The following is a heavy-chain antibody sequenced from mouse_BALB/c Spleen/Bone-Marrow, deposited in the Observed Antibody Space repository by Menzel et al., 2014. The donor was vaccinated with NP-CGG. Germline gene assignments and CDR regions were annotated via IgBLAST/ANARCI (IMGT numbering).Heavy chain of an antibody. CDR1: GFTFTDYY. V-gene: IGHV7-3*02. J-gene: IGHJ2*01. Sequence: EVMLVESGGGLVQPGGSLRLSCATSGFTFTDYYMNWVRQPPGKALEWLGSIRNKAYSYTTEYSASVKGRFTISRDNSQSILYLQMNTLRAEDSATYYCARDMGGLLFGYWGQGTTLTVSS. CDR2: IRNKAYSYTT. D-gene: IGHD2-3*01. CDR3: ARDMGGLLFGY.